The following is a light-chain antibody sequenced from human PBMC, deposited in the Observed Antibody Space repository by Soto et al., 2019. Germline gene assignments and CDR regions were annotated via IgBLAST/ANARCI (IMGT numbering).Light chain of an antibody. J-gene: IGKJ1*01. CDR2: GAS. CDR3: QQYGSSPWT. CDR1: QSVSSTY. Sequence: EIVLTQSPGTLSLSPGQRATLSCRASQSVSSTYLAWYQQKPGQAPRVLIYGASNRATGIPDRFSGSGSGTDFSLTISRLETEDFAVYYCQQYGSSPWTFGQGTKVEIK. V-gene: IGKV3-20*01.